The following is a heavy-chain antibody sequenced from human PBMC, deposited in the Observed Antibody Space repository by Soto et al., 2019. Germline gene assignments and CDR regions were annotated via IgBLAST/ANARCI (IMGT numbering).Heavy chain of an antibody. D-gene: IGHD3-10*01. J-gene: IGHJ6*02. CDR2: INPSSVGT. CDR3: ARDSGDFPSSAPRTSYGMDV. Sequence: SCRAFVYTFTGYYMHWVRDEPGHGLEWMGWINPSSVGTNYAQKFQGWVTMTRDTSISTAYMELSRLRADDTAVYYCARDSGDFPSSAPRTSYGMDVWGQGTTVTVSS. V-gene: IGHV1-2*04. CDR1: VYTFTGYY.